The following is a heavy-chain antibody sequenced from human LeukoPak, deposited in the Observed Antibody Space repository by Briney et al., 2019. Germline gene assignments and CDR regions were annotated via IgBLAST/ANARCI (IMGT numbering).Heavy chain of an antibody. Sequence: GASVKVSCKASGYTFTSYYMHWVRQAPGQGLEWMGIINPSGGSTSYAQKFQGRATMTRDTSTSTVYMELSSLRSEDTAVYYCARDSPDGSGSSYFDYWGQGTLVTVSS. CDR3: ARDSPDGSGSSYFDY. CDR1: GYTFTSYY. CDR2: INPSGGST. J-gene: IGHJ4*02. V-gene: IGHV1-46*01. D-gene: IGHD3-10*01.